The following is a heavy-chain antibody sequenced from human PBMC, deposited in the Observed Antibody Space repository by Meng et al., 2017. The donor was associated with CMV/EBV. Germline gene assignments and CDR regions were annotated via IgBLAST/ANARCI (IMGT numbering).Heavy chain of an antibody. CDR3: ARDAAIFGVVKSTPDY. V-gene: IGHV3-74*01. CDR1: GFTFSSYW. CDR2: INSDGSST. J-gene: IGHJ4*02. D-gene: IGHD3-3*01. Sequence: GESLKISCAASGFTFSSYWMHWVRQAPGKGLVWVSRINSDGSSTSYADSVKGRFTISRDNAKNTLYLQMNSLRAEDTAVHYCARDAAIFGVVKSTPDYWGQGTLVTVSS.